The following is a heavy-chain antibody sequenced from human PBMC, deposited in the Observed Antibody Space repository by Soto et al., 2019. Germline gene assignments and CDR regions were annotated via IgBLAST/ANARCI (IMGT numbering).Heavy chain of an antibody. J-gene: IGHJ4*02. D-gene: IGHD4-17*01. CDR3: ARAHDYGDYRAFDY. CDR2: INWNGGST. CDR1: GFTFDDYG. V-gene: IGHV3-20*01. Sequence: EVQLVESGGGMVRPGGSLRLSCAASGFTFDDYGMSWVRQAPGKGLEWVSGINWNGGSTGYADSVKGRFTISRDNAKNSLYLQMNSLRAEDTALYHCARAHDYGDYRAFDYWGQGTLVTVSS.